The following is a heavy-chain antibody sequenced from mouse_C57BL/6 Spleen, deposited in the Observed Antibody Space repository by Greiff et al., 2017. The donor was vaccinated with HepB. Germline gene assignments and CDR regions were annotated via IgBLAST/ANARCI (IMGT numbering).Heavy chain of an antibody. V-gene: IGHV1-80*01. J-gene: IGHJ4*01. Sequence: QVQLQQSGAELVKPGASVKISCKASGYAFSSYWMNWVKQRPGKGLEWIGQIYPGDGDTNYNGKFKGKATLTADKSSSKADMQLSSLTSEDSAVYFCARSGDYDGYYYAMDYWGQGTSVTVSS. CDR1: GYAFSSYW. CDR2: IYPGDGDT. D-gene: IGHD2-4*01. CDR3: ARSGDYDGYYYAMDY.